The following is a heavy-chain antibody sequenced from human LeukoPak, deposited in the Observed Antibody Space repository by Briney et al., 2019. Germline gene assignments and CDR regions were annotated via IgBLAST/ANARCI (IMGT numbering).Heavy chain of an antibody. V-gene: IGHV3-9*01. CDR1: GFTFSSYA. CDR3: AKGVSIAAAAHYYYYGMDV. J-gene: IGHJ6*02. CDR2: ISWNSGSI. D-gene: IGHD6-13*01. Sequence: GGSLRLSCAASGFTFSSYAVSWVRQAPGKGLEWVSGISWNSGSIGYADSVKGRFTISRDNAKNSLYLQMNSLRAEDTALYYCAKGVSIAAAAHYYYYGMDVWGQGTTVTVSS.